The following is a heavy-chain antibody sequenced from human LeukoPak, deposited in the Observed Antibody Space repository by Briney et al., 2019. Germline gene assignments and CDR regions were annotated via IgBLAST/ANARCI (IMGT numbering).Heavy chain of an antibody. Sequence: GGSLRLSCSASGLTFPSYALHWVRQAPGKGLEYVSAISTTGSRTYYADSVKGRFTIARDNSKSTIYLQMISLRPEDTAVYYCVTAYCSSTNCYGPEYWGRGTLVTVSS. D-gene: IGHD2-2*01. J-gene: IGHJ4*02. V-gene: IGHV3-64D*06. CDR2: ISTTGSRT. CDR3: VTAYCSSTNCYGPEY. CDR1: GLTFPSYA.